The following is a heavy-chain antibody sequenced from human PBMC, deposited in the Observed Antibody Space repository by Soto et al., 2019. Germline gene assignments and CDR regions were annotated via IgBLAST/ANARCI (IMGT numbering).Heavy chain of an antibody. D-gene: IGHD6-19*01. V-gene: IGHV3-23*01. CDR3: AKDASSGWSPTDY. J-gene: IGHJ4*02. CDR2: ISGSGGST. Sequence: EVQLLESGGGLVQPGGSLRLSCAASGFTFSSYAMSWVRQAPGKGLEWVSAISGSGGSTYYADSVKGRFTISRDNSKNTLYQQMNSLGAEDTVVYYCAKDASSGWSPTDYWGQGTLVTVSS. CDR1: GFTFSSYA.